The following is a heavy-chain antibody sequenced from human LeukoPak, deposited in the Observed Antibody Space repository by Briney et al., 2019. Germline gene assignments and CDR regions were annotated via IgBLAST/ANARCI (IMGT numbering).Heavy chain of an antibody. CDR1: GGSISSYY. V-gene: IGHV4-59*08. CDR2: IYYSGST. D-gene: IGHD5-18*01. CDR3: ARSAGGRTAMVT. Sequence: KPSETLSFTCTVSGGSISSYYWSWIRQPPGKGLEWIGYIYYSGSTNYNPSLKSRVTISVDTSKNQFSLKLSSVTAADTAVYYCARSAGGRTAMVTWGQGTLVTVSS. J-gene: IGHJ4*02.